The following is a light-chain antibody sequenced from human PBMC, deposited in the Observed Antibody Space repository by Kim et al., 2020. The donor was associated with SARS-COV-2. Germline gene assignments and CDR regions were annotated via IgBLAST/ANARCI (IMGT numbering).Light chain of an antibody. V-gene: IGKV3-11*01. CDR1: QSVDTY. Sequence: LSPGERATLSCRASQSVDTYLAWYQQKPGQAPRLLIYDASNRATGIPARFSGGGSETDFTLTISSLEPEDFAVYYCQQRSNWPLTFGGGTKVDIK. CDR3: QQRSNWPLT. J-gene: IGKJ4*01. CDR2: DAS.